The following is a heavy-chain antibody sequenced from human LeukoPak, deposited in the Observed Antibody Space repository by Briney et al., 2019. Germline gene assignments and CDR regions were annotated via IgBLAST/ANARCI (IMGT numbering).Heavy chain of an antibody. Sequence: GGSLRLSCAASGFTVSSNYMSWVRQAPGKGLEWVSVIYSGGSTYYADSVKGRFTISRDNSKNTLYLQMNSLRAEDTAVYYCARVLAVQVVPAYYYYYMDVWGKGTTVTVSS. D-gene: IGHD2-2*01. CDR2: IYSGGST. CDR3: ARVLAVQVVPAYYYYYMDV. J-gene: IGHJ6*03. V-gene: IGHV3-53*01. CDR1: GFTVSSNY.